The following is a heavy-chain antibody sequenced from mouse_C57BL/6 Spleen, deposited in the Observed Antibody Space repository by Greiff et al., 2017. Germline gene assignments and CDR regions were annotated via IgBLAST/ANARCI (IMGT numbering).Heavy chain of an antibody. Sequence: EVKLVESGGGLVQPGGSMKLSCAASGFTFSDAWMDWVRQSPEKGLEWVAEIRNKANNHATYYAESVKGRFTISRDDSKSSVYLQMNSLRAEDTGIYYCTRRRGYYGRYAMDYWGQGTSVTVSS. CDR3: TRRRGYYGRYAMDY. J-gene: IGHJ4*01. CDR2: IRNKANNHAT. D-gene: IGHD1-1*01. CDR1: GFTFSDAW. V-gene: IGHV6-6*01.